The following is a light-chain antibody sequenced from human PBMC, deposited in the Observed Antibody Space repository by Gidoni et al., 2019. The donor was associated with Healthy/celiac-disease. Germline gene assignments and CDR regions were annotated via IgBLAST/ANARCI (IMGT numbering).Light chain of an antibody. CDR1: QSISSY. Sequence: DIKMTQSPSSLSASVGDRVTITCRASQSISSYLNLYQQKPGKAPKLLIYAASSLRSGVPSRFSGSGSGTDFTLTISSLQPEDFATYYCQQSYSTPHSFGQGTKLEIK. V-gene: IGKV1-39*01. CDR3: QQSYSTPHS. J-gene: IGKJ2*01. CDR2: AAS.